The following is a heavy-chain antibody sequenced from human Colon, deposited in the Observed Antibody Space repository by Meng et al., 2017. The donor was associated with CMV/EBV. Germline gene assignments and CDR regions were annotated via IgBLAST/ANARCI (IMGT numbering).Heavy chain of an antibody. Sequence: QGQLGESGADVKKPGATGKVSCKSSGYNFSDYHIHWVRQAPGQGLEWMGRINSNSGATDYAQKFQGRFTMTRDTSITTVYMELSSLRSDDTAVYYCARDPSGSRVPFDYWGQGSLVTVSS. CDR1: GYNFSDYH. J-gene: IGHJ4*02. CDR2: INSNSGAT. CDR3: ARDPSGSRVPFDY. V-gene: IGHV1-2*06. D-gene: IGHD1-26*01.